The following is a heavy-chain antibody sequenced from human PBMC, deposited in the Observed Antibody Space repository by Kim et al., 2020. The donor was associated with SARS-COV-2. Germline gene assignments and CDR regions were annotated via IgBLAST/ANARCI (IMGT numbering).Heavy chain of an antibody. CDR3: ARQLPDDN. V-gene: IGHV1-2*02. D-gene: IGHD1-1*01. J-gene: IGHJ4*02. Sequence: SGETNSAKNFKVRVTMTRETSINTVYMELRSLRSDDTAVYYCARQLPDDNWGQGTLVTVSS. CDR2: SGET.